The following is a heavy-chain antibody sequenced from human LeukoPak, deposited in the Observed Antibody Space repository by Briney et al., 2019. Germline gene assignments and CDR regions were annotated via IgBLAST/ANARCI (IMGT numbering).Heavy chain of an antibody. CDR1: GYTLTELS. D-gene: IGHD6-19*01. Sequence: ASVKVSCKVSGYTLTELSMHWVRQAPRKGLEWMGGFDPEDGETIYAQKFQGRVTMTEDTSTDTAYMELSSLRSEDTAVYYCATDSSSGWLPAFDYWGQGTLVTVSS. V-gene: IGHV1-24*01. CDR2: FDPEDGET. J-gene: IGHJ4*02. CDR3: ATDSSSGWLPAFDY.